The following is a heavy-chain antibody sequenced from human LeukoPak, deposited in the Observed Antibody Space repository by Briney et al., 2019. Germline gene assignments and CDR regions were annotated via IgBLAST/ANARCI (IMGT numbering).Heavy chain of an antibody. CDR3: VRGYSFGPYGMDV. CDR1: GFTFSTYA. D-gene: IGHD2-15*01. CDR2: ISGSGGST. V-gene: IGHV3-23*01. Sequence: GGSLRLSCAPSGFTFSTYAMSWVRQAPGKGLEWVSAISGSGGSTYYADSVKGRFTISRDNSKNTLYLQMSSLRAEDTAVYFCVRGYSFGPYGMDVWGQGTTVTVSS. J-gene: IGHJ6*02.